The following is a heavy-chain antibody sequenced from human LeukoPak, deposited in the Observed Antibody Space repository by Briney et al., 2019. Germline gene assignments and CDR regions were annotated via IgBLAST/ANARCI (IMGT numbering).Heavy chain of an antibody. CDR1: GFTFSSYA. CDR2: ISGSGGST. CDR3: AKSPSPMDIVAYYFDY. V-gene: IGHV3-23*01. D-gene: IGHD5-12*01. Sequence: GGPLRLSCAASGFTFSSYAMSWVRQAPGKGLEWVSAISGSGGSTYYADSVKGRFTISRDNSKNTLYLQMNSLRAEDTAVYYCAKSPSPMDIVAYYFDYWGQGTLVTVSS. J-gene: IGHJ4*02.